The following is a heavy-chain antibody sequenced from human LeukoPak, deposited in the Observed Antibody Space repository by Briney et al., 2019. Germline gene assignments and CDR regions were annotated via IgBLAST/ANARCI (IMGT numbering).Heavy chain of an antibody. CDR1: GVTLSPYG. CDR2: ISYEGGTQ. Sequence: PGMSLRLSCAASGVTLSPYGMHWVRQAPGKGLEWGAVISYEGGTQHYADSVKGRFIISRDNPRNTLYLQMTILRTEDTAVYYCARDPWGGYYDSSGFDYWGQGTLVTVSS. D-gene: IGHD3-22*01. CDR3: ARDPWGGYYDSSGFDY. J-gene: IGHJ4*02. V-gene: IGHV3-30*03.